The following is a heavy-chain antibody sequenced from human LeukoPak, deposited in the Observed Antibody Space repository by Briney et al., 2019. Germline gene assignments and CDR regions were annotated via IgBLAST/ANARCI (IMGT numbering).Heavy chain of an antibody. V-gene: IGHV4-31*03. J-gene: IGHJ6*02. CDR2: IYYSGST. CDR1: GGSISSGGYY. D-gene: IGHD2-15*01. Sequence: SETLSLTCTVSGGSISSGGYYWSWIRQHPGKGLEWIGYIYYSGSTYYNPSLKSRVTISGETSKNQFSLNLSSVTAADTAVYYCARAPGVVAATAYYYGMDVWGQGTTVTVSS. CDR3: ARAPGVVAATAYYYGMDV.